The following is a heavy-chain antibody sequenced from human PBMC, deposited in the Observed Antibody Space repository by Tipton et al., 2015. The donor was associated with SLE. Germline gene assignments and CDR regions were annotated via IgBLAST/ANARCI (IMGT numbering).Heavy chain of an antibody. D-gene: IGHD3-3*01. J-gene: IGHJ3*02. Sequence: TLSLTCAVYGGSLSGYYWSWIRQPPGKGLEWIGEINHSGSTNYNPSLKSRVTISVDTSKNQFSLKLSSVTAADTAVYYCARGGYYDFWSGYSPDAFDIWGQGTMVTVSS. V-gene: IGHV4-34*01. CDR3: ARGGYYDFWSGYSPDAFDI. CDR2: INHSGST. CDR1: GGSLSGYY.